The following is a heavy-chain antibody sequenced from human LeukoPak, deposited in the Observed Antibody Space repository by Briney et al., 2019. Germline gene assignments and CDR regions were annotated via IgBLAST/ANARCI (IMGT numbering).Heavy chain of an antibody. CDR1: GDSISSSNYF. CDR3: ARGMADTAMVFYYFDY. V-gene: IGHV4-39*07. J-gene: IGHJ4*02. Sequence: SETLSLTCTVSGDSISSSNYFWGWIRQPPGKGLEWIGSIYYSGSTNYNPSLKSRVTISVDTSKNQFSLKLSSVTAADTAVYYCARGMADTAMVFYYFDYWGQGTLVTVSS. D-gene: IGHD5-18*01. CDR2: IYYSGST.